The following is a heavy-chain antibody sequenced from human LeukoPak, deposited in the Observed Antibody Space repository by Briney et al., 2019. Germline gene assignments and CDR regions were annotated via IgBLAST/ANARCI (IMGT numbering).Heavy chain of an antibody. D-gene: IGHD3-10*01. CDR1: GFTFSIYD. CDR3: AKKEGRRVSGVFDM. CDR2: ISLGGDIT. J-gene: IGHJ3*02. Sequence: GGSLRLSCAASGFTFSIYDMHWVRQTPDKGLEWVAAISLGGDITLYTDSVKGRFTISRDSSKNALYLEMNSLRVEDTATYYCAKKEGRRVSGVFDMWGQGTMVTVSS. V-gene: IGHV3-30-3*02.